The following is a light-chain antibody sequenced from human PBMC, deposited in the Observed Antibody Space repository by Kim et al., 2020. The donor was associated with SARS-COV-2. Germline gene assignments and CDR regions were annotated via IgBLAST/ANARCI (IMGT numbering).Light chain of an antibody. V-gene: IGKV3-15*01. J-gene: IGKJ1*01. Sequence: EIVMTQSPATLSVSPGERATLSCRASQSVSSNLAWYQQKPGQAPSLLIHGASTRATDIPARFSGSGSGTEFTLTISSLQSEDFAVYYCQQYNDWPRTFGQGTKVEIK. CDR3: QQYNDWPRT. CDR2: GAS. CDR1: QSVSSN.